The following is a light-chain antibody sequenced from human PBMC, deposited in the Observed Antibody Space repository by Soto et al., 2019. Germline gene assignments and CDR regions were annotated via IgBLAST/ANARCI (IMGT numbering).Light chain of an antibody. J-gene: IGKJ1*01. V-gene: IGKV3-11*01. Sequence: EIVLTQSPATLSLSPGERATLSCRASQSVNVYLAWYQQKPGQAPRLLISDASDRAAGVPVRFSGSVSGKDFTLPISSLEPEDFAVYFCQQRNDWLWTFGQGTKVDIK. CDR2: DAS. CDR3: QQRNDWLWT. CDR1: QSVNVY.